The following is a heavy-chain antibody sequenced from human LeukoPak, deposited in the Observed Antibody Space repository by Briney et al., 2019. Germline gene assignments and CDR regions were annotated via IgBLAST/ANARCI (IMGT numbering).Heavy chain of an antibody. CDR1: GFTFSSYS. Sequence: GGSLRLSCAASGFTFSSYSMNWVRQAPGKGLEWVSAISGSGGSTYYADSVKGRFTISRDNSKNTLYLQMNSLRAEDTAVYYCAKRRKAGTWGAFDIWGQGTMVTVSS. D-gene: IGHD6-19*01. V-gene: IGHV3-23*01. CDR3: AKRRKAGTWGAFDI. CDR2: ISGSGGST. J-gene: IGHJ3*02.